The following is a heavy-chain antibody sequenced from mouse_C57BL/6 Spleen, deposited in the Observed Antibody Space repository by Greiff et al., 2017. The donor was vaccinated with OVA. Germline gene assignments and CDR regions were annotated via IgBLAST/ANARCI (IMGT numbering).Heavy chain of an antibody. Sequence: LQESGAELARPGASVKLSCKASGYTFTSYGISWVKQRTGQGLEWIGEIYPRSGNTYYNEKFKGKATLTADKSSSTAYMELRSLTSEDSAVYFCEREGTGTRDFDYWGQGTTLTVSS. J-gene: IGHJ2*01. CDR2: IYPRSGNT. V-gene: IGHV1-81*01. CDR1: GYTFTSYG. D-gene: IGHD4-1*01. CDR3: EREGTGTRDFDY.